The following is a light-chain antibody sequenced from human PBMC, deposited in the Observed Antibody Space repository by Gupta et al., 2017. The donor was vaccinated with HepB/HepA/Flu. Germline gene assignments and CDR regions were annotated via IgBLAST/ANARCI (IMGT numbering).Light chain of an antibody. V-gene: IGKV1-39*01. CDR3: RQRDSTPLT. CDR1: QSISSY. CDR2: AAS. J-gene: IGKJ4*01. Sequence: DIQMTHSPSSLSASVGDRVTITCRASQSISSYLNWYQQKPGKAPKLLLYAASSFQSGVPSRFSGSGSATDFTLTISRLQPEDFTTYFCRQRDSTPLTFGGATKMEIK.